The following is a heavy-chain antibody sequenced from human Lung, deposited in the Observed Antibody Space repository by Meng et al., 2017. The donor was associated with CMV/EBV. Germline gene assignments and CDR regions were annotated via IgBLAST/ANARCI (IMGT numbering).Heavy chain of an antibody. CDR3: AKRLGGLLSSDADLGY. CDR1: GFTFSSYA. CDR2: ISGSGGST. V-gene: IGHV3-23*01. D-gene: IGHD3-10*01. J-gene: IGHJ4*02. Sequence: GESXKISCAASGFTFSSYAMSWVRQAPGKGLEWVSAISGSGGSTYYADSVKGRFTISRDNSKNTLYLQMNSLRAEDTAVYYCAKRLGGLLSSDADLGYWGQGTLVTVSS.